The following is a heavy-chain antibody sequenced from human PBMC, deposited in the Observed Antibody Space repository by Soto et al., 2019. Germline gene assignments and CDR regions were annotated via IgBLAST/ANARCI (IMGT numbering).Heavy chain of an antibody. CDR1: GFTFRTYG. J-gene: IGHJ4*02. Sequence: QVQLVESGGGMVQPGRSLRLSCVASGFTFRTYGMHWVRQAPGKGLKWVAVISYDGSNKYYDESVKGRFTISRDNSKNTLYLQMNSLRGEDTALYYCAKDHKTTALSDFDSWGQGTLVTVSS. V-gene: IGHV3-30*18. D-gene: IGHD4-4*01. CDR2: ISYDGSNK. CDR3: AKDHKTTALSDFDS.